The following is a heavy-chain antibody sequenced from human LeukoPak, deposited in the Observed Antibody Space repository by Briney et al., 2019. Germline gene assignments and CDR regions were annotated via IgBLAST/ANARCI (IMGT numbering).Heavy chain of an antibody. CDR2: INPNSGGT. CDR3: ARLSSAYYYYCMDV. J-gene: IGHJ6*02. V-gene: IGHV1-2*02. CDR1: GYIFTGYY. D-gene: IGHD2-15*01. Sequence: GASVKVSCKASGYIFTGYYMHWVRQAPGHGLEWMGWINPNSGGTNYAQKFDGRVTMTRDTSISIGYMELSRLRSGDRAVYYCARLSSAYYYYCMDVWGQGSTVTVSS.